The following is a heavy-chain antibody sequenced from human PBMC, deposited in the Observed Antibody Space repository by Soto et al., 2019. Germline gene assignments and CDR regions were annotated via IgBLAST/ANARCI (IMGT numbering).Heavy chain of an antibody. V-gene: IGHV3-7*01. CDR3: ARDGGTYYYYYMDV. J-gene: IGHJ6*03. D-gene: IGHD3-16*01. Sequence: GSLRLSCAASGFTFSSYWMSWVRQAPGKGLEWVANIKQDGSEKYYVDSVKGRFTISRDNAKNSLYLQMNSLRAEDTAVYYCARDGGTYYYYYMDVWGKGTTVTVSS. CDR1: GFTFSSYW. CDR2: IKQDGSEK.